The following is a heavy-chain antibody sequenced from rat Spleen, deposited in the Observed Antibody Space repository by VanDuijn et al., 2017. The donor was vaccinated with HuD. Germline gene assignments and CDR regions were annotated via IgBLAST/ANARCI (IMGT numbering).Heavy chain of an antibody. Sequence: EVKLVESGGGLVQPGRSLKLSCAASGFNFNDYWMGWVRQAPGKGLEWIGEINKDSSTIKYIPSLKDKFTISRDNGQNTLYLQMSKLGAEDTAIYYCARHLNGVYVMDAWGQGASVTVSS. D-gene: IGHD3-7*01. CDR3: ARHLNGVYVMDA. V-gene: IGHV4-2*01. CDR1: GFNFNDYW. J-gene: IGHJ4*01. CDR2: INKDSSTI.